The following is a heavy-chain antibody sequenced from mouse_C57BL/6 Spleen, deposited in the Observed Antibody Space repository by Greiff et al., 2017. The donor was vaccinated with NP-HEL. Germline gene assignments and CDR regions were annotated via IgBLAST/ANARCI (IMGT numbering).Heavy chain of an antibody. CDR3: ARVTTVVAHFDY. J-gene: IGHJ2*01. V-gene: IGHV8-12*01. CDR1: GFSLSTSGMG. D-gene: IGHD1-1*01. Sequence: QVTLKVCGPGILQSSQTLSLTCSFSGFSLSTSGMGVSWIRQPSGKGLEWLAHIYWDDDKRYNPSLKSRLTISKDTSRNQVFLKITSVDTADTATYYCARVTTVVAHFDYWGQGTTLTVSS. CDR2: IYWDDDK.